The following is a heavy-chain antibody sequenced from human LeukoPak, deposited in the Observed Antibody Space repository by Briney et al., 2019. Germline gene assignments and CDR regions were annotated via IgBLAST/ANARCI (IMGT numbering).Heavy chain of an antibody. CDR2: IIPIFGTA. CDR3: ARMYSSRRGAFDI. CDR1: GYDFSTYG. J-gene: IGHJ3*02. D-gene: IGHD6-13*01. V-gene: IGHV1-69*13. Sequence: ASVKVSCRTSGYDFSTYGITWVRQAPGRGLEWMGGIIPIFGTANYAQKFQGRVTITADESTSTAYMELRSLRSDDTAVYYCARMYSSRRGAFDIWGQGTMVTVSS.